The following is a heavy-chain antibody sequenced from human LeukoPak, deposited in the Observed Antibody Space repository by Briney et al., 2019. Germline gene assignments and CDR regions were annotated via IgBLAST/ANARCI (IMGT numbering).Heavy chain of an antibody. D-gene: IGHD3-10*01. CDR1: GYTFSDYT. V-gene: IGHV3-23*01. CDR3: AKGPIRNYYGSGSQFDY. Sequence: PGGSLRLSCGASGYTFSDYTMNWVRQAPGNGLEWVSSISGSGGSTYYADSVRGRFTISRDNSKNTLYLQMNSLRVEDTAVYYCAKGPIRNYYGSGSQFDYWGQGTLVTVSS. CDR2: ISGSGGST. J-gene: IGHJ4*02.